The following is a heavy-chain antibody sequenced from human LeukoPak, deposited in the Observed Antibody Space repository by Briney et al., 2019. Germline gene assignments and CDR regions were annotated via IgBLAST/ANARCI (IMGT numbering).Heavy chain of an antibody. D-gene: IGHD2-15*01. V-gene: IGHV4-34*01. CDR3: ARKIPCSGGSGYPINI. CDR1: GGSFSGYY. Sequence: SETLSLTCAVYGGSFSGYYWSWIRQPPGKGLEWIWEIKHSGSTNYNPSLKSRVTISVDTSKNQFYVKLSSVTAADTAVYYCARKIPCSGGSGYPINIWGQGTMVTVSS. CDR2: IKHSGST. J-gene: IGHJ3*02.